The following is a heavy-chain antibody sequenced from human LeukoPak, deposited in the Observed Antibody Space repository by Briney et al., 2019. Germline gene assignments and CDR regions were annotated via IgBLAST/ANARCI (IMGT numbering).Heavy chain of an antibody. D-gene: IGHD1-14*01. CDR2: TFYRSKWFN. V-gene: IGHV6-1*01. J-gene: IGHJ5*02. CDR3: AKDRNQPSGPPFGWFDP. Sequence: SQTLSLTCAISGDSVSSKSAAWNWIRQSPSRGLEWLGRTFYRSKWFNDFAISVKSRITINPDTSKNQFSLQLNSVTPEDTAVYYCAKDRNQPSGPPFGWFDPWGQGTLVTVSS. CDR1: GDSVSSKSAA.